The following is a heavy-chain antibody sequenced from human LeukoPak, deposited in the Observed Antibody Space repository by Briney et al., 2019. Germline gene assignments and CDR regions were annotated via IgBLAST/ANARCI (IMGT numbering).Heavy chain of an antibody. D-gene: IGHD4-11*01. V-gene: IGHV3-74*01. CDR1: GFTFSSYS. J-gene: IGHJ6*03. CDR3: ARDFTVTRYYYYYMDV. Sequence: GGSLRLSCAASGFTFSSYSMNWVRQAPGKGLEWVSRINSDGSSTSYADSVKGRFTISRDNAKNTLYLQMNSLRAEDTAVYYCARDFTVTRYYYYYMDVWGKGATVTVSS. CDR2: INSDGSST.